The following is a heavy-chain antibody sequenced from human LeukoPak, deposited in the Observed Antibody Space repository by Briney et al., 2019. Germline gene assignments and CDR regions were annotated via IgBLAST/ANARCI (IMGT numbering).Heavy chain of an antibody. D-gene: IGHD4-11*01. Sequence: ASVKVSCKASGYTFTSYAMNWVRQAPGQGLEWMGWINTNTGNPTYAQGLTGRFVFSLDTSVSTAYLQISSLKAEDTAVYYCALRGDDYSNPAVLYDWGQGTLVTVSS. CDR3: ALRGDDYSNPAVLYD. CDR2: INTNTGNP. CDR1: GYTFTSYA. V-gene: IGHV7-4-1*02. J-gene: IGHJ4*02.